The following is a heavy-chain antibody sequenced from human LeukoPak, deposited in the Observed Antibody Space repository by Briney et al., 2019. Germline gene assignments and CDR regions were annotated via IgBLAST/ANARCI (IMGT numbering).Heavy chain of an antibody. D-gene: IGHD3-16*02. CDR3: ARGSITFGGVIVDPDY. V-gene: IGHV1-18*01. CDR2: ISAYNGNT. Sequence: ASVKVSCKASGYTFTSYGISWVRQAPGQGLEWMGWISAYNGNTNYAQKLQGRVTMTTDTSTSTAYMELRSLRSDDTAVYYCARGSITFGGVIVDPDYWGQGTLVTVSS. J-gene: IGHJ4*02. CDR1: GYTFTSYG.